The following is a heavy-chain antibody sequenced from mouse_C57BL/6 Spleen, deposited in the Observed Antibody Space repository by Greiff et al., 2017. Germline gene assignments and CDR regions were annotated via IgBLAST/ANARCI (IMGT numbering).Heavy chain of an antibody. CDR3: ARGTTVVSYWYFDV. D-gene: IGHD1-1*01. J-gene: IGHJ1*03. Sequence: VQLQQSGPELVKPGASVKISCKASGYAFSSSWMNWVKQRPGKGLEGIGRIYPGDGDTNYNVKFKGKATLTADKSSSTAYMQLSSLTSEDSAVYFCARGTTVVSYWYFDVWGTGTTVTVSS. CDR2: IYPGDGDT. V-gene: IGHV1-82*01. CDR1: GYAFSSSW.